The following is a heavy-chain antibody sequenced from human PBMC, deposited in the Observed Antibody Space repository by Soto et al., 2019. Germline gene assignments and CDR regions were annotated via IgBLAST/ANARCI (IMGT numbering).Heavy chain of an antibody. CDR3: ARVFCRGDCYSPLDY. D-gene: IGHD2-21*02. Sequence: GGSLRLSCVASGFTFSNFGLNWVRQTPGKGLEWVSSISSSDKYIYYADSVKGRFTISRDNAKNSLSLQMNSLRADDTAVYYCARVFCRGDCYSPLDYWGQGTLVTVSS. CDR2: ISSSDKYI. V-gene: IGHV3-21*01. J-gene: IGHJ4*02. CDR1: GFTFSNFG.